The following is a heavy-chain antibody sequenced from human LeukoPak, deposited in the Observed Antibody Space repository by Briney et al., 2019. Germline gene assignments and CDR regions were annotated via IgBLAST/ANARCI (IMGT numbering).Heavy chain of an antibody. D-gene: IGHD2-15*01. CDR3: ASGLGFGGQTNFDY. J-gene: IGHJ4*02. CDR2: IIPILGIA. V-gene: IGHV1-69*02. CDR1: GGTFSSYT. Sequence: SVKVSCKASGGTFSSYTISWMRQAPGQGLEWMGRIIPILGIANYAQKFLGRVTITADKSTSTAYMELSSLRSEDTAVYYCASGLGFGGQTNFDYWGQGTLVTVSS.